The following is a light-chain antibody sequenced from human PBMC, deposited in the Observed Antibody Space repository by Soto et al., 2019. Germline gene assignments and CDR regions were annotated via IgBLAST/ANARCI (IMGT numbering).Light chain of an antibody. V-gene: IGLV2-14*03. CDR3: SSHTSSSALGV. CDR2: DVS. CDR1: SSDIGAYNY. J-gene: IGLJ2*01. Sequence: QSALTQPASVSGSPGQSLTISCTGTSSDIGAYNYVSWYQQHPGKVPKLLIYDVSTRPSGISNRFSGSKSGNTASLTISGLQSEDEADYYCSSHTSSSALGVFGGGTKLTVL.